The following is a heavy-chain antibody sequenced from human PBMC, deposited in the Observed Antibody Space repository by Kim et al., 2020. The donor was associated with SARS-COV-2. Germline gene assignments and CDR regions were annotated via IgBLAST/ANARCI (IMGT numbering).Heavy chain of an antibody. D-gene: IGHD2-15*01. CDR2: IKQDGSEK. J-gene: IGHJ4*02. CDR1: GFTFSSYW. V-gene: IGHV3-7*04. CDR3: ARGSWGVVAALDY. Sequence: GGSLRLSCAASGFTFSSYWMSWVRQAPGKGLEWVANIKQDGSEKYYVDSVKGRFTISRDNAKNSLYLQMNSLRAVDTAVYYCARGSWGVVAALDYWGQGTLVTVSS.